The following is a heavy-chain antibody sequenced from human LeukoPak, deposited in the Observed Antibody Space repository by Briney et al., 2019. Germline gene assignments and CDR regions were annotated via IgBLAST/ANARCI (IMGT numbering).Heavy chain of an antibody. CDR2: IIPIFGTA. CDR3: ARSPYDSSGYYYNYFQH. V-gene: IGHV1-69*05. D-gene: IGHD3-22*01. Sequence: SVKVSCKASGGTFSRYAISWVRQAPGQGLEWMGRIIPIFGTANYAQRFQGRVTITTDESTSTAYMELSSLRSEDTAVYYCARSPYDSSGYYYNYFQHWGQGTLVTVSS. J-gene: IGHJ1*01. CDR1: GGTFSRYA.